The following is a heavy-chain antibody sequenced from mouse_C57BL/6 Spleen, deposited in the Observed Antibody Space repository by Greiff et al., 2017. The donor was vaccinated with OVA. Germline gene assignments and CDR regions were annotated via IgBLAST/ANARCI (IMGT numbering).Heavy chain of an antibody. CDR3: ARKPLVGGYAMDY. V-gene: IGHV1-76*01. J-gene: IGHJ4*01. CDR2: IYPGSGNT. CDR1: GYTFTDYY. Sequence: VKLQQSGAELVRPGASVKLSCKASGYTFTDYYINWVKQRPGQGLEWIARIYPGSGNTYYNEKFKGKATLTAEKSSSTAYMQLSSLTSEDSAVYFCARKPLVGGYAMDYWGQGTSVTVSS. D-gene: IGHD3-1*01.